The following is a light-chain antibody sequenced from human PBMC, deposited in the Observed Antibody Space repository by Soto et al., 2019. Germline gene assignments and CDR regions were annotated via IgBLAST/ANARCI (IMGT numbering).Light chain of an antibody. CDR3: SSYAGTTNLV. V-gene: IGLV2-8*01. CDR1: ARDVGGYDY. J-gene: IGLJ3*02. CDR2: EVI. Sequence: QSALTQPPSASGSPRQSVTISCPGTARDVGGYDYVSWYQLHPGGAPKLIIYEVIRRPSGVPDRFSGSKSGNTASLTVSGLQADDEADYFCSSYAGTTNLVFGGGTKVTVL.